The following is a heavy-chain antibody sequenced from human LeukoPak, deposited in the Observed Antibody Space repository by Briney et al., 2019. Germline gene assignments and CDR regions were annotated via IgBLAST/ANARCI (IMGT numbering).Heavy chain of an antibody. V-gene: IGHV4-59*01. D-gene: IGHD3-22*01. J-gene: IGHJ4*02. CDR1: GGSISSYY. CDR2: IYYSGST. Sequence: SETLSLTCTVSGGSISSYYWSWIRQPPGKGLEWIGYIYYSGSTNYNPSLKSRVTISVDTSKNQFSLKLSSVTAADTAVYYCARGCGIYYDSSGCYWGQGILVTVSS. CDR3: ARGCGIYYDSSGCY.